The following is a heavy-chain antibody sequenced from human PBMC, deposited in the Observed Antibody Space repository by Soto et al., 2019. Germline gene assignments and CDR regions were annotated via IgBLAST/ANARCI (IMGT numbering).Heavy chain of an antibody. CDR2: IKEDGSEK. CDR3: ARANGADKEDY. J-gene: IGHJ4*02. V-gene: IGHV3-7*04. CDR1: GFTFSSYW. Sequence: EVQLVESGGGLVQPGGSLRLSCAASGFTFSSYWMSWVRQAPGKGLEWVANIKEDGSEKYYVDSVKGRFTISRDNAKNSLYLQMNRLGVEDTAVYYCARANGADKEDYWGQGTLVTVSS. D-gene: IGHD3-10*01.